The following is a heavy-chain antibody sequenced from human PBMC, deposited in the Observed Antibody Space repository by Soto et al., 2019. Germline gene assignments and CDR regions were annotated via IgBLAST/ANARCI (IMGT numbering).Heavy chain of an antibody. CDR1: GGTFSSYA. Sequence: QVQVVQSGAEVKKTGSSVKVSCKASGGTFSSYAGNWVRQAPGQGLEWMGVSIPVFATTHYAQNSPGRVTITADASTGTAYLELSSLRSAETSVYYCASSGRRSCIGATCCLYFDYWGQGTLVTVSS. CDR3: ASSGRRSCIGATCCLYFDY. D-gene: IGHD2-2*01. J-gene: IGHJ4*02. CDR2: SIPVFATT. V-gene: IGHV1-69*01.